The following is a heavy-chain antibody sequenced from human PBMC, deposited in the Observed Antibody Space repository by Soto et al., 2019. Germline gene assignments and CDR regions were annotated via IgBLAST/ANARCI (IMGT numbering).Heavy chain of an antibody. D-gene: IGHD2-2*01. J-gene: IGHJ6*02. CDR3: AKDEYAPSAIWYYYGMDV. CDR1: GFTCSSYV. Sequence: PGGSLRLSCAASGFTCSSYVMHWVCQAPGKGLEWVAVISYDGSNTYYADSVKGRFTISRDNSKNTLYLQMNSLRAEDTAVYYCAKDEYAPSAIWYYYGMDVWGQGTTVTVSS. CDR2: ISYDGSNT. V-gene: IGHV3-30*18.